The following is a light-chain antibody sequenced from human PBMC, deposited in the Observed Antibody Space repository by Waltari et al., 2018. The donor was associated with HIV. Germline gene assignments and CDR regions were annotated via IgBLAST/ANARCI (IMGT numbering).Light chain of an antibody. CDR2: RNN. CDR1: NSNVVTNY. V-gene: IGLV1-47*01. CDR3: AAWDDSLSGRV. J-gene: IGLJ3*02. Sequence: QSVLTQPPSASGTPGQRVTISCSGSNSNVVTNYVSWYQHLPGTTPTLLIYRNNQRPSGDPDRFSGSKSGTSASLAISGLRSEDEADYYCAAWDDSLSGRVFGGGTKLTVL.